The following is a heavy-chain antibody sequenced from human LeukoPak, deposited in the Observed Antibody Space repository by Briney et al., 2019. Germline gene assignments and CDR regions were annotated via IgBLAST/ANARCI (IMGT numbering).Heavy chain of an antibody. CDR3: AKDSTYYDFWSGIYGMDV. J-gene: IGHJ6*02. Sequence: GGSLRLSCAASGFTFSSYSMNWVRQAPGKGLEWVAVISYDGSNKYYADSVKGRFTISRDNSKNTLYLQMNSLRAEDTAVYYCAKDSTYYDFWSGIYGMDVWGQGTTVTVSS. D-gene: IGHD3-3*01. CDR2: ISYDGSNK. CDR1: GFTFSSYS. V-gene: IGHV3-30*18.